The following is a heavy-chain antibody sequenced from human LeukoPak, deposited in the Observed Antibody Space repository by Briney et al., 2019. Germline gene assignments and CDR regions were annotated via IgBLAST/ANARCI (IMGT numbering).Heavy chain of an antibody. CDR3: ARGQYYYDSSGPEYYFDY. CDR1: GGSVSSGSDY. CDR2: IYYSGST. J-gene: IGHJ4*02. D-gene: IGHD3-22*01. Sequence: SDTLSLTCTVSGGSVSSGSDYWTWIRQPPGKGLEWIGDIYYSGSTNYNPSLKSRVTISVGTSKNQFSLKLSSVTAADTAVYYCARGQYYYDSSGPEYYFDYWGQGTLVTVSS. V-gene: IGHV4-61*01.